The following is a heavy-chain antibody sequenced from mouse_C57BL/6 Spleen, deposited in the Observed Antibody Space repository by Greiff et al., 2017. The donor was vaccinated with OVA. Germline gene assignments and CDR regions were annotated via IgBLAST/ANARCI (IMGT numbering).Heavy chain of an antibody. CDR1: GFSLTSYG. J-gene: IGHJ3*01. V-gene: IGHV2-6*01. D-gene: IGHD2-4*01. CDR2: IWGVGST. Sequence: VKLMESGPGLVAPSQSLSITCTVSGFSLTSYGVDWVRQSPGNGLEWLGVIWGVGSTNYNSALKSRLSISKDNSKSQVFLKMNILQTDDTAMYYCASFDYDGGFAYWGQGTLVTVSA. CDR3: ASFDYDGGFAY.